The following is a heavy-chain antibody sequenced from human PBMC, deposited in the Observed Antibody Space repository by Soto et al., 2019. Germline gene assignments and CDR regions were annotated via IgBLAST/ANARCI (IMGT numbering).Heavy chain of an antibody. D-gene: IGHD4-17*01. CDR2: ISYDGSNK. Sequence: GGSLRLSWAASGFTFSSYCLHWVRQAPGKGLEWAEVISYDGSNKYYADSVKGRFTISRDNSKNPLYLHMNSLRAADTAVYSCAKSGCVRYCFDYWGQRTLVTVSS. CDR1: GFTFSSYC. J-gene: IGHJ4*02. V-gene: IGHV3-30*18. CDR3: AKSGCVRYCFDY.